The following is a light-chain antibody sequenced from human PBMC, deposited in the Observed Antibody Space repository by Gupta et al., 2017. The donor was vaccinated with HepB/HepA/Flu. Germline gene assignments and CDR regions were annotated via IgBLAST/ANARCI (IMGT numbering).Light chain of an antibody. CDR3: AAWDTSRNVVV. J-gene: IGLJ2*01. CDR2: YND. V-gene: IGLV1-44*01. CDR1: SSNVGRNN. Sequence: QSVLTPSTSVSGTPGQRVTISCSGSSSNVGRNNVNWYQQLPGTAPKLLIYYNDERPSGVPDRISGSKSGTSASLAISGLQSEDEADDYCAAWDTSRNVVVFGGGTKLTVL.